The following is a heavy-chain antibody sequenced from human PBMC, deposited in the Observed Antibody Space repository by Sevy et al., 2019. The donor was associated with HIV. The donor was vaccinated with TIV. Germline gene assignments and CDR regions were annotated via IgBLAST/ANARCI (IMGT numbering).Heavy chain of an antibody. CDR2: IDQSGNG. CDR1: GYSISRGYH. CDR3: ARHGIFGVTYSFDY. Sequence: SETLSLTCAVSGYSISRGYHWGWIRQPPGKGLEWIGSIDQSGNGYYNPSLRSRVTISVDTSKNQFSLYVRTVTATDTAVYYCARHGIFGVTYSFDYWGRGTLVTVSS. V-gene: IGHV4-38-2*01. J-gene: IGHJ4*01. D-gene: IGHD3-3*01.